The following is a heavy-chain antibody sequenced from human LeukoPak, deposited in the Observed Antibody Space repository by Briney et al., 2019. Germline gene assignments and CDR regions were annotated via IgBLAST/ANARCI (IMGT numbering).Heavy chain of an antibody. Sequence: PSETLSLTCAVSGGSISSGSHYWGWIRQPPGKGLEWIGTIFYTGVTYYNPSLMSRVTISVDTSKNQISLNLKSVTAADTAVYYCARLFDSSGYYYVWYFDLWGRGTLATVSS. CDR2: IFYTGVT. V-gene: IGHV4-39*01. J-gene: IGHJ2*01. CDR3: ARLFDSSGYYYVWYFDL. CDR1: GGSISSGSHY. D-gene: IGHD3-22*01.